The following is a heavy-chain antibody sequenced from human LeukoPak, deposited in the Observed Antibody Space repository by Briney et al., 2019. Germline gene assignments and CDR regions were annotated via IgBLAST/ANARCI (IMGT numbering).Heavy chain of an antibody. CDR1: GGTFISYA. CDR2: IIPIFGTA. Sequence: APVKVSCKASGGTFISYAISWVRQAPGQGLEWMGGIIPIFGTANYAQKFQGRVTIAADESTSTAYMELSSLRSEDTAVYYCASGIHYYDSSGKIDYWGQGTLVTVSS. J-gene: IGHJ4*02. CDR3: ASGIHYYDSSGKIDY. D-gene: IGHD3-22*01. V-gene: IGHV1-69*13.